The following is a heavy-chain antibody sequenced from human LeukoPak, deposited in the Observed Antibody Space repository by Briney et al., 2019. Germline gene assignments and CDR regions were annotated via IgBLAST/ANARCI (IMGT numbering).Heavy chain of an antibody. D-gene: IGHD4-17*01. CDR3: AADPYDYGDYVLGY. Sequence: GTSVKVSCKASGCTFTSSAVQWVRQARGQRLEWIGWIVVGSGNTNYAQKFQERVTITRDMSTSTAYMELSSLRSEDTAVYYCAADPYDYGDYVLGYWGQGTLVTVSS. CDR1: GCTFTSSA. J-gene: IGHJ4*02. V-gene: IGHV1-58*01. CDR2: IVVGSGNT.